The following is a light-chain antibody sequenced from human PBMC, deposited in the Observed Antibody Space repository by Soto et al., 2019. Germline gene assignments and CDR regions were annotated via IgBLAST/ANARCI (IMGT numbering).Light chain of an antibody. J-gene: IGLJ1*01. V-gene: IGLV2-23*01. Sequence: QSALTQPASVSGSPGQSITISCSGTTSDVGGYNLVSWYQQHTAKAPKLLIYEGTQRPSGVSSRFSGSKSGNTASLTISGLQAEDEADYYCGSYASISSYVFGTGTKVTVL. CDR2: EGT. CDR1: TSDVGGYNL. CDR3: GSYASISSYV.